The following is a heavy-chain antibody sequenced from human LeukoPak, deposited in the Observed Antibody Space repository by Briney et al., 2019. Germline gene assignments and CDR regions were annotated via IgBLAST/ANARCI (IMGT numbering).Heavy chain of an antibody. V-gene: IGHV1-2*02. D-gene: IGHD6-13*01. CDR3: ARGLHESSSWNTFVRDFDY. Sequence: ASVKVSCKASGYTFTSYDINWVRQAPGQGLEWMGCVNPNSGDTNYAQKFQGSVTMTRDTSISTVYMELSRLRSDDTAVYYCARGLHESSSWNTFVRDFDYWGQGTLVTVSS. CDR2: VNPNSGDT. J-gene: IGHJ4*02. CDR1: GYTFTSYD.